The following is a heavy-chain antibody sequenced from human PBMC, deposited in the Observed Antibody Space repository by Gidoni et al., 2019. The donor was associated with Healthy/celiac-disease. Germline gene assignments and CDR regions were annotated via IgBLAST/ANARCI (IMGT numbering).Heavy chain of an antibody. V-gene: IGHV4-38-2*02. Sequence: QVQLQESGPGLVKPSETLSLTCTVSGYSISSGYYWGWIRQPPGKGLEWIGSIYHSGSTYYNPSLKSRVTISVDTSKNQFSLKLSSVTAADTAVYYCARVPMGATMVRGVSLWYLPGGFDPWGQGTLVTVSS. CDR1: GYSISSGYY. D-gene: IGHD3-10*01. J-gene: IGHJ5*02. CDR2: IYHSGST. CDR3: ARVPMGATMVRGVSLWYLPGGFDP.